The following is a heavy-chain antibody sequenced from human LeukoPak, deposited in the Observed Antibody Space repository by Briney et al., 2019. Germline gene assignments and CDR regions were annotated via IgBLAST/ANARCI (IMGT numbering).Heavy chain of an antibody. CDR1: GFSFSNYG. Sequence: GGSLRLSCAASGFSFSNYGMNWVRQAPGKGLEWVSGITGSGGSTYYAGSVKGRFTISRDNSKNTLYLQVDSLRAEDTAVYYCAKDDGLIMFSSWGQGTLVTVSS. CDR2: ITGSGGST. D-gene: IGHD3-16*01. J-gene: IGHJ5*02. CDR3: AKDDGLIMFSS. V-gene: IGHV3-23*01.